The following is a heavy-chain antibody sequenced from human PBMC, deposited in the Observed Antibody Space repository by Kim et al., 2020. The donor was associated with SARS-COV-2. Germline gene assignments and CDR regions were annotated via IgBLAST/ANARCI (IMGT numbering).Heavy chain of an antibody. CDR2: ISYDGSTK. V-gene: IGHV3-30-3*01. D-gene: IGHD3-10*01. J-gene: IGHJ6*02. CDR1: GFTFTSHA. CDR3: ARDRGSGSYPKYYFGMDV. Sequence: GGSLRLSCAASGFTFTSHALHWVRQAPGKGLEWVAVISYDGSTKYYADSVRGRFTISRDNSRNTLYLQMNSLRTEDTAVFHCARDRGSGSYPKYYFGMDVWGQGTTVTVSS.